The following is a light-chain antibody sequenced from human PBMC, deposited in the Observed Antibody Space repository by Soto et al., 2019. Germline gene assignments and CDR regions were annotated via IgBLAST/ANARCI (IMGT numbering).Light chain of an antibody. CDR1: QSVSDTF. CDR2: GAS. V-gene: IGKV3-20*01. Sequence: IVLTQSPGTLSLSPGERASLSCRASQSVSDTFLAWYQQKPGQAPRLLIYGASSRATGIPDRFSGSGSGKNFTLTISRLEPEDFAVYYCQQYGRSFTFGQGTRLEIK. CDR3: QQYGRSFT. J-gene: IGKJ5*01.